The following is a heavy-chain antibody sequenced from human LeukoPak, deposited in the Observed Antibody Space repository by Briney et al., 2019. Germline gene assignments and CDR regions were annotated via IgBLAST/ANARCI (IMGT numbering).Heavy chain of an antibody. CDR3: AAYYSNGFDY. J-gene: IGHJ4*02. CDR2: IRYDGSNK. V-gene: IGHV3-30*02. CDR1: GFTFRSYG. D-gene: IGHD4-11*01. Sequence: GGSLRLSCAASGFTFRSYGMHWVRQAPGKGLEWVAFIRYDGSNKYYADSEKGRFTISRDNSKNTLYLQMNSLRAEDTAVYYCAAYYSNGFDYWGQGTLVTVSS.